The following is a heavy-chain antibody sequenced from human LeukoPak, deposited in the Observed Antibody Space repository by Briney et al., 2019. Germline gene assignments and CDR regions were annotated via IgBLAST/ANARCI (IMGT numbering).Heavy chain of an antibody. Sequence: ASVKVSCKASGYTFTSYGISWVRQAPGQGLEWMGWISAYNGNTNYAQKPQGRVTMTTDTSTSTAYMELRSLRSDDTAVYYCARVRLRFLGYYYYMDVWGKGTTVTVSS. CDR2: ISAYNGNT. J-gene: IGHJ6*03. D-gene: IGHD3-3*01. CDR1: GYTFTSYG. CDR3: ARVRLRFLGYYYYMDV. V-gene: IGHV1-18*01.